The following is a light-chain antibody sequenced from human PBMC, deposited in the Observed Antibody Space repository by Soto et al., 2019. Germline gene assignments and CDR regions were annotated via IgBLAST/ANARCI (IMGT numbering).Light chain of an antibody. CDR1: QSVSSTP. Sequence: ELVLTQSPVALSLSSGERATLSCRASQSVSSTPLTWYQQKPGQAPRLLIYGVSSRATGIPDRFSGSGSGTHFTLNISRVEPEDFAVYFCQHYGDSSWTFGQGSRVEIK. J-gene: IGKJ1*01. V-gene: IGKV3-20*01. CDR2: GVS. CDR3: QHYGDSSWT.